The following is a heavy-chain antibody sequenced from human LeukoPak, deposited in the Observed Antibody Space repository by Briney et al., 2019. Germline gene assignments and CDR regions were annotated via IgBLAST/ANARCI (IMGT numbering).Heavy chain of an antibody. V-gene: IGHV3-23*01. J-gene: IGHJ5*02. D-gene: IGHD2-15*01. Sequence: GGSLRLSCAVSGFTFSSYAMSWVRQAPGKGLEWVSAISGSGGSTYYADSVKGRFTISRDNSKNTLYLQMNSLRAEDTAVYYCAKDRIASPPQGRFDPWGQGTQVTVSS. CDR1: GFTFSSYA. CDR3: AKDRIASPPQGRFDP. CDR2: ISGSGGST.